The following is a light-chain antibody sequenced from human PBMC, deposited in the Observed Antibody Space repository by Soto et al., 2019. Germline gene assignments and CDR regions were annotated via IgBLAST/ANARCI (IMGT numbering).Light chain of an antibody. V-gene: IGLV1-40*01. CDR3: QSYDSSLSGYV. CDR2: GNS. Sequence: QSVLTQPPSVSGAPGQRVTISCTGSSSNIGAGYDVHWYQQLPGTAPKILIYGNSNRPSGVPHRFSGSKSGTSASLAITGLQAEDEADYYCQSYDSSLSGYVFGPGTKVTVL. CDR1: SSNIGAGYD. J-gene: IGLJ1*01.